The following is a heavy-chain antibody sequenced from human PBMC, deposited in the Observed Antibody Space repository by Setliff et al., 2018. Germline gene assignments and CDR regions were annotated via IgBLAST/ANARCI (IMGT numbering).Heavy chain of an antibody. D-gene: IGHD6-13*01. CDR1: GYSISSGYY. Sequence: PSETLSLTCTVSGYSISSGYYWGWIRQPPGKGLEWIGSIYHSGSTYYNPSLKSRVTISVDTSKNQFSLKLSSVTAADTAVYYCARDNPGIAAAGTKYFQHWGQGTLVTVSS. CDR3: ARDNPGIAAAGTKYFQH. V-gene: IGHV4-38-2*02. J-gene: IGHJ1*01. CDR2: IYHSGST.